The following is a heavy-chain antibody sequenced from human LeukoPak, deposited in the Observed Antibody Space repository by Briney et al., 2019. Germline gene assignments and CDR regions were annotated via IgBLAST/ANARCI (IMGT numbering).Heavy chain of an antibody. CDR2: IIPIFGTA. J-gene: IGHJ6*03. Sequence: ASVKVSCKASGYTFTRYDINWVRQAPGQGLEWMGRIIPIFGTANYAQKFQGRVTITTDESTSTAYMELSSLRSEDTAVYYCAGATYTSWYYYYYMDVWGKGTTVTVSS. D-gene: IGHD2-2*01. CDR3: AGATYTSWYYYYYMDV. V-gene: IGHV1-69*05. CDR1: GYTFTRYD.